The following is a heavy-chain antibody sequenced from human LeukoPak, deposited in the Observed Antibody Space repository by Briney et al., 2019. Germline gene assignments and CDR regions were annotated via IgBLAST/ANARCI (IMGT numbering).Heavy chain of an antibody. CDR1: GFTFSSYG. Sequence: GRSLRLSCAASGFTFSSYGMHWVRQAPGKGLEWVAVIWYDGSNKYYADSVKGRFTISRDNSKNTLYLQMNSLRAEDTAVYYCARQRGYCSSTSCSYYGMGVWGQGTTVTVSS. J-gene: IGHJ6*02. V-gene: IGHV3-33*01. CDR2: IWYDGSNK. CDR3: ARQRGYCSSTSCSYYGMGV. D-gene: IGHD2-2*01.